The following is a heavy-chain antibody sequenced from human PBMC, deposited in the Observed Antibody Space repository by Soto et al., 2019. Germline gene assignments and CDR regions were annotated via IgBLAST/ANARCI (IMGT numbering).Heavy chain of an antibody. CDR3: AKDLESGPNDRYYYDSSGYSMLLGY. CDR1: GFTFSSYA. Sequence: GGSLRLSCAASGFTFSSYAMSWVRQAPGKGLEWVSAISGSGGSTYYADSVKGRFTISRDNSKNTLYLQMNSLRAEDTAVYYCAKDLESGPNDRYYYDSSGYSMLLGYWGQGTLVTVSS. CDR2: ISGSGGST. J-gene: IGHJ4*02. V-gene: IGHV3-23*01. D-gene: IGHD3-22*01.